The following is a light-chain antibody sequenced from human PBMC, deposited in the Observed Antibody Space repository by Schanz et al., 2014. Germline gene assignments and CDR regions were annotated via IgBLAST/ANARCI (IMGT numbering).Light chain of an antibody. CDR2: GAS. CDR1: QTIGIT. V-gene: IGKV3-20*01. Sequence: EIVLTQSPGTLSLSPGEGATLSCRASQTIGITLAWYQQKPGQAPRLLISGASTRATGVPARFSGSGSGTDFTLTISRLEPEDFAVYYCQQYGSSLLTFGGGTKVEIK. CDR3: QQYGSSLLT. J-gene: IGKJ4*01.